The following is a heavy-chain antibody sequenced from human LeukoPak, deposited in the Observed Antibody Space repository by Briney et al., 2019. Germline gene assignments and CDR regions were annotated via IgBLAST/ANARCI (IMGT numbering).Heavy chain of an antibody. CDR3: ARVHYYGSGTSHGAFDI. J-gene: IGHJ3*02. CDR1: DDSISDYY. Sequence: SETLSLTCTVSDDSISDYYRGWIRQPPGKGLEWIGSIYYSGSTYYNPSLRSRVTISVDTSKNQFSLKLSSVTAADTAVYYCARVHYYGSGTSHGAFDIWGQGTTVTVSS. D-gene: IGHD3-10*01. V-gene: IGHV4-38-2*02. CDR2: IYYSGST.